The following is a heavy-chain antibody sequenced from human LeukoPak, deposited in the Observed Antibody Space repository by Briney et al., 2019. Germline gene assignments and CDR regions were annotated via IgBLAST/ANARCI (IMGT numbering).Heavy chain of an antibody. J-gene: IGHJ4*02. CDR3: ARAAQVTGRPNLGGHFDY. D-gene: IGHD6-6*01. CDR1: EFTFSSFA. Sequence: GGSLRLSCAASEFTFSSFAMSWVRQPPGKGLEWVSPISSSGGSTFYAESVKGRFTISRDNNENTLYLQMNSLRVEDTAVYYCARAAQVTGRPNLGGHFDYWGQGTLVTVFS. V-gene: IGHV3-23*01. CDR2: ISSSGGST.